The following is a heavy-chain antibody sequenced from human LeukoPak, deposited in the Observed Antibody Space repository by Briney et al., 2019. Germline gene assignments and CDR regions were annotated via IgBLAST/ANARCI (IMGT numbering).Heavy chain of an antibody. D-gene: IGHD1-26*01. CDR2: IGGSGGST. Sequence: GGSLGLSCAASGFTFSSYAMSWVRQAPGKGLEWVSAIGGSGGSTYYAGSVKGRFTISRDNSKNTLYLQMNSLRAEDTAVYYCAISGSGSSDYWGQGTLVTVSS. V-gene: IGHV3-23*01. J-gene: IGHJ4*02. CDR3: AISGSGSSDY. CDR1: GFTFSSYA.